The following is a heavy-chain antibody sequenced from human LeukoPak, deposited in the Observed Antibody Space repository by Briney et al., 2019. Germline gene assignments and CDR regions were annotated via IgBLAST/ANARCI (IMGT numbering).Heavy chain of an antibody. CDR2: IYHSGST. Sequence: SETLSLTCTVSGGSISSGGYYWSWIRQPPGKGLEWIGYIYHSGSTYYNPSLKSRVTISVDTSKNQFSLKLSSVTAADTAVYYCAREVITGHFDPWGQGTLVTVSS. CDR3: AREVITGHFDP. J-gene: IGHJ5*02. V-gene: IGHV4-30-2*01. D-gene: IGHD1-20*01. CDR1: GGSISSGGYY.